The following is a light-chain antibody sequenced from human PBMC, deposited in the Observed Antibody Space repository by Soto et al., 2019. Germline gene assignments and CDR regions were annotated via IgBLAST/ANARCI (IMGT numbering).Light chain of an antibody. CDR3: QQRSNWPPALS. V-gene: IGKV3-11*01. CDR2: EAS. J-gene: IGKJ4*01. CDR1: QSVGNN. Sequence: EIVLTQSPATLSLSPGERATLSCRASQSVGNNLAWYQQKPGQAPGLLIYEASTRATGIPARFSGSGSGTDFTLTISSLEPEDFAVYYCQQRSNWPPALSFGGGTKVEI.